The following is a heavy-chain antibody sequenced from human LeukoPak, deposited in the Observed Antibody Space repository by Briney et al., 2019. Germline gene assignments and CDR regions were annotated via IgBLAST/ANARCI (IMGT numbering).Heavy chain of an antibody. J-gene: IGHJ4*02. CDR1: GGSISSYY. CDR3: ARHRITMVRGVRNGYYFDY. Sequence: SETLSLTCTVSGGSISSYYWSWIRQPPGKGLEWIGYIYYSGRTKYNPSLKSRITISVDTSKTQFSLKLSSVTAADTAVYYCARHRITMVRGVRNGYYFDYWGQGILVTVSS. CDR2: IYYSGRT. D-gene: IGHD3-10*01. V-gene: IGHV4-59*08.